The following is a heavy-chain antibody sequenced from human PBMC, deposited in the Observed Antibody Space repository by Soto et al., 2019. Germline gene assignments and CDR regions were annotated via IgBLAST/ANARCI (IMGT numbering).Heavy chain of an antibody. CDR1: GGPISSGGYY. D-gene: IGHD1-26*01. J-gene: IGHJ4*02. Sequence: QVPLQESGPGLVNPSQTLSLTCTVSGGPISSGGYYWSWIRRHPGKGLEWIGYMYYSGSTYYNPSLKSRRTIAVATSKNQFSLKLSSVTAADTAVYYCAGIYSGSSGGTLRYWGQGTLVTVSS. CDR2: MYYSGST. V-gene: IGHV4-31*03. CDR3: AGIYSGSSGGTLRY.